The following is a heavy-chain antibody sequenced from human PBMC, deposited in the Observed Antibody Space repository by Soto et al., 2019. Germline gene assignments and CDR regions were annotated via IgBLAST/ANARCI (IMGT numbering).Heavy chain of an antibody. CDR3: ARLMGFEDYCSSTSCYGYFDY. CDR1: GGSISSSSYY. D-gene: IGHD2-2*01. Sequence: SETLSLTCTVSGGSISSSSYYWGWIRQPPGKGLEWIGSIYYSGSTYYNPSLKSRVTISVDTSKNQFSLKLSSVTAADTAVYYCARLMGFEDYCSSTSCYGYFDYWGQGTLVTVSS. CDR2: IYYSGST. V-gene: IGHV4-39*01. J-gene: IGHJ4*02.